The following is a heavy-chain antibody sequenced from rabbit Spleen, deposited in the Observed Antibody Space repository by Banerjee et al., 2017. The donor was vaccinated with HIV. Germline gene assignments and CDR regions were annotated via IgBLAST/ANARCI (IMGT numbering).Heavy chain of an antibody. CDR3: ARDLDGVIGWNFGW. J-gene: IGHJ4*01. Sequence: QSLEESGGDLVKPGASLTLTCIASGVSFSGNSYMCWVRQAPGKGLEWIACIYAGSSGSTYYASWAKGRFTISKTSSTTVTLQMTSLTAADTATYFCARDLDGVIGWNFGWWGPGTLVTVS. V-gene: IGHV1S40*01. D-gene: IGHD1-1*01. CDR1: GVSFSGNSY. CDR2: IYAGSSGST.